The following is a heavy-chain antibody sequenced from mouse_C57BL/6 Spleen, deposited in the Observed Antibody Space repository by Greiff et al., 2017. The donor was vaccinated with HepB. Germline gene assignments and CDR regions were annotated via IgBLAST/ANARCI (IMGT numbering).Heavy chain of an antibody. V-gene: IGHV1-55*01. J-gene: IGHJ4*01. D-gene: IGHD2-4*01. CDR3: ARGGYYDYDGYAMDY. Sequence: QVQLQQPGAELVKPGASVKMSCKASGYTFTSYWITWVKQRPGQGLEWIGDIYPGRGSTNYNEKFKSKATLTVDTASSTAYMQLSSLTSEDSAVYYCARGGYYDYDGYAMDYWGQGTSVTVSS. CDR2: IYPGRGST. CDR1: GYTFTSYW.